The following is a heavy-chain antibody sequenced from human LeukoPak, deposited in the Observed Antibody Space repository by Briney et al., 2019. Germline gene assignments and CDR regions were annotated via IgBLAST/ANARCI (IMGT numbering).Heavy chain of an antibody. CDR1: GGSISSYY. CDR2: ISYDGSNK. D-gene: IGHD1-26*01. Sequence: LSLTCTVSGGSISSYYWSWIRLPPGKGLEWVAVISYDGSNKYYADSVKGRFTISRDNSKNTLYLQMNSLRAEDTAVYYCARDSNVGGSYVRSLFQKNNWFDPWGQGTLVTVSS. V-gene: IGHV3-30*03. CDR3: ARDSNVGGSYVRSLFQKNNWFDP. J-gene: IGHJ5*02.